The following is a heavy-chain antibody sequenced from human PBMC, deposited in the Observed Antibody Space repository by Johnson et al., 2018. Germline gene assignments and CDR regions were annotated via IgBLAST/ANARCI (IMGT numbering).Heavy chain of an antibody. J-gene: IGHJ1*01. CDR1: GFTFNSYG. V-gene: IGHV3-30*18. CDR3: AKDMTTVTTEYFQH. D-gene: IGHD4-17*01. CDR2: ISYDGSKK. Sequence: QVQLVEAGGGVVQPGRSLRLSCAASGFTFNSYGMHWVRQAPGKGLEWVAVISYDGSKKYYAGSVKGRCTISRDNSKNTLYLQMNRLRAEDTAVYYCAKDMTTVTTEYFQHWGQGTLVTVSS.